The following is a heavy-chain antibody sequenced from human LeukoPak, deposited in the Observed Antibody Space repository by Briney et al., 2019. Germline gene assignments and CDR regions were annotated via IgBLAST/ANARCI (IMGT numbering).Heavy chain of an antibody. V-gene: IGHV3-30*02. CDR2: IRYDGSNK. D-gene: IGHD3-10*01. J-gene: IGHJ6*03. CDR1: GFTFSSYG. Sequence: PGGSLRLSCAASGFTFSSYGMHWVRQAPGKGLEWVAFIRYDGSNKYYADSVKGRFTISRDNSKNTLYLQMNSLRAEDTAVYYCAKDGEVYGSGSYVYYYYYMDVWGKGTTVTISS. CDR3: AKDGEVYGSGSYVYYYYYMDV.